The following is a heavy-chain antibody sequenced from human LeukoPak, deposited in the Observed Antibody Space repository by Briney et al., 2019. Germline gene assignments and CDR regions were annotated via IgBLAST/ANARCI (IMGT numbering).Heavy chain of an antibody. CDR2: IHFSGST. D-gene: IGHD5-24*01. Sequence: SETLSLTCTVSDASISGYYWSWIRQPPGKGLEWIGSIHFSGSTNYNPSLKSRVTISVDTSKNQCSLKLSSVTAADTAVYYCARHSRDGYIDFDNWGQGTLVTVSS. V-gene: IGHV4-59*08. CDR1: DASISGYY. CDR3: ARHSRDGYIDFDN. J-gene: IGHJ4*02.